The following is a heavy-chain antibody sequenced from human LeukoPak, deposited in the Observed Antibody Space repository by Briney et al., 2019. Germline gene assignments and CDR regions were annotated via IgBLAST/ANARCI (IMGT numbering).Heavy chain of an antibody. Sequence: QPGRSLRLSCAASGFTFDDYAMHWVRQAPWKGLEWVSGISWNSGSIGYADSVKGRFTISRDNAKNSLYLQMNSLRAEDMALYYCAKSISYTYSSSFDYWGQGTLVTVSS. CDR1: GFTFDDYA. CDR2: ISWNSGSI. CDR3: AKSISYTYSSSFDY. J-gene: IGHJ4*02. V-gene: IGHV3-9*03. D-gene: IGHD6-6*01.